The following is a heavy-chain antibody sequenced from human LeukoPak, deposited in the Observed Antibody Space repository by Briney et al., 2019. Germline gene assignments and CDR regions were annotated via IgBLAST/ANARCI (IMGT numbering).Heavy chain of an antibody. CDR1: GYTFTSYG. CDR3: ARDIEFGAFDI. J-gene: IGHJ3*02. V-gene: IGHV1-18*01. CDR2: ISAYNGHT. D-gene: IGHD1-26*01. Sequence: ASVKVSCKASGYTFTSYGISWVRQAPGQGLEWMGWISAYNGHTNHAQKFQGRVTMTTDTSTSTAYMELRSLRSDGTAVYYCARDIEFGAFDIWGQGTMVTVSS.